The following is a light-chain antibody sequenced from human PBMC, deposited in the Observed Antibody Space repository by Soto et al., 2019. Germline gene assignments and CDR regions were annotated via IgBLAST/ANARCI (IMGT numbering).Light chain of an antibody. V-gene: IGKV1-6*01. Sequence: AIQMTQSPSSLSAAVGGRVTITCRASQGIRDDLGWYQQKPGKAPKLLIYSASSLQSGVPSRFSGSGSGTDFTLNISSLQPEDFATYYCLQDYNYPWTFGQGTKVDIK. CDR1: QGIRDD. J-gene: IGKJ1*01. CDR3: LQDYNYPWT. CDR2: SAS.